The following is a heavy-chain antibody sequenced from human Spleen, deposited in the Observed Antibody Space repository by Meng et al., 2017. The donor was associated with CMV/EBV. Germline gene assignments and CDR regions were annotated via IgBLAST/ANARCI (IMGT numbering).Heavy chain of an antibody. D-gene: IGHD6-13*01. CDR3: ASHIAAAGTGY. Sequence: QGQLPQWGAGLLKPSETLSLPFSVYGGSFSGYYWSWIRQPPGKGLEWIGEINHSGSTNYNPSLKSRVTISVDTSKNQFSLKLSSVTAADTAVYYCASHIAAAGTGYWGQGTLVTVSS. J-gene: IGHJ4*02. V-gene: IGHV4-34*01. CDR1: GGSFSGYY. CDR2: INHSGST.